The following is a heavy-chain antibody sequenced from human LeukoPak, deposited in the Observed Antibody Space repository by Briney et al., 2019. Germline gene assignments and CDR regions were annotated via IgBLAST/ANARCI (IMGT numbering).Heavy chain of an antibody. CDR1: GGSISNKY. J-gene: IGHJ4*02. V-gene: IGHV4-59*01. D-gene: IGHD3-10*01. Sequence: PSETLSLTCTVSGGSISNKYCSWIRQPPGKGLEWIGYVYYTGSTNYNPSLKSRVTISVDTSKNQFSLKLSSVTAADTAVYYCAREEGSGSYLDYWGQGTLVTVSS. CDR3: AREEGSGSYLDY. CDR2: VYYTGST.